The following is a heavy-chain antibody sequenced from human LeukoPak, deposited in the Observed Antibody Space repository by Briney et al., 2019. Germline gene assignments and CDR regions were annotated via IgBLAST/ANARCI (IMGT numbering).Heavy chain of an antibody. CDR2: INPNSGGT. V-gene: IGHV1-2*02. J-gene: IGHJ4*02. CDR3: ARTHFYVWGSYRYGRYFDY. CDR1: GYTFTGYY. D-gene: IGHD3-16*02. Sequence: GASVTVSCKASGYTFTGYYMHWVRQAPGQGLEWMGWINPNSGGTNYAQKFQGRVTMTRDTSISTAYMELSRLRSDDTAVYYCARTHFYVWGSYRYGRYFDYWGQGTLVTVSS.